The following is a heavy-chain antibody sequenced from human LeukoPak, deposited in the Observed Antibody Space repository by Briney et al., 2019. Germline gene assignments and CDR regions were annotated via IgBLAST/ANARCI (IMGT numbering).Heavy chain of an antibody. J-gene: IGHJ4*02. Sequence: GGSLRLSCAAPGFTFSSYGMHWVRQAPGKGLEWVAVISYDGSNKYYADSVKGRFTISRDNSKNTLYLQMNSLRAEDTAVYYCAKHVSDSFDYWGQGTLVTVSS. D-gene: IGHD2-21*02. CDR1: GFTFSSYG. V-gene: IGHV3-30*18. CDR2: ISYDGSNK. CDR3: AKHVSDSFDY.